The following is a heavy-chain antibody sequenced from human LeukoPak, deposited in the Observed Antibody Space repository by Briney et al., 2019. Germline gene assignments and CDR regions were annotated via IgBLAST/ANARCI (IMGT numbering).Heavy chain of an antibody. J-gene: IGHJ4*02. V-gene: IGHV3-7*01. D-gene: IGHD6-19*01. CDR3: AREAVAGTYYFDY. CDR1: GFALSSYW. Sequence: GGSLRFSCAASGFALSSYWMSWVRQAPGKGLEWVANIKEDGSEKYYVDSVKGRFTIPRDNAKNSLYLYMNSLRAEDTAVYYCAREAVAGTYYFDYWGQGTLVTVSS. CDR2: IKEDGSEK.